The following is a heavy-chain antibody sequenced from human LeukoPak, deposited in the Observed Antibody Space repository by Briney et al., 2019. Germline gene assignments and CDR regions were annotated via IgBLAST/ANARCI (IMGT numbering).Heavy chain of an antibody. D-gene: IGHD6-19*01. CDR3: ARGGGVAVADYFFDY. J-gene: IGHJ4*02. V-gene: IGHV4-34*01. CDR1: GGSVRSDISH. Sequence: SETLSLTCSVSGGSVRSDISHWSWIRQPPGKGLEWIGEINHSGITNYNPSLKSRVTVSVDTAKNQLSLKLSSVTAADTAVYYCARGGGVAVADYFFDYWGQGTLVTVSS. CDR2: INHSGIT.